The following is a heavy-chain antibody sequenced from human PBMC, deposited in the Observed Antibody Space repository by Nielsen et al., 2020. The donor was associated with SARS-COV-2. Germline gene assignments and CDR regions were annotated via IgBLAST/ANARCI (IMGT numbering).Heavy chain of an antibody. D-gene: IGHD5-18*01. J-gene: IGHJ4*02. Sequence: GGSLRLSCAASGFTFSSYAMSWVRQAPGKGLEWVSAISGSGGSAYYADSVKGRFTISRDNSKNTLYLQMNSLRAEDTAVYYCAKVKSGYSYGVGLVDYWGQGTLVTVSS. CDR1: GFTFSSYA. V-gene: IGHV3-23*01. CDR3: AKVKSGYSYGVGLVDY. CDR2: ISGSGGSA.